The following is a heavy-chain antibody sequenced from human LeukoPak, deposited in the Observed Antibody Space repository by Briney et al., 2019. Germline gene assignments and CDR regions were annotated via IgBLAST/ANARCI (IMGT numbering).Heavy chain of an antibody. V-gene: IGHV4-34*01. CDR1: GGSFSGYY. D-gene: IGHD3-22*01. CDR2: INHSGST. J-gene: IGHJ4*02. CDR3: ARDFSTYYDSSSFYGDSCFDY. Sequence: SETLSLTCAVYGGSFSGYYWSWIRQPPGKGLEWIGEINHSGSTNYNPSLKSRVTISVDTSKNQFSLKLSSVTAADTAVYYCARDFSTYYDSSSFYGDSCFDYWGQGILVTVSS.